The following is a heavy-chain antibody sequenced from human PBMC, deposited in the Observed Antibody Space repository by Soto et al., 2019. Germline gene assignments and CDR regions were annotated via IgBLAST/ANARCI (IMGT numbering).Heavy chain of an antibody. D-gene: IGHD1-26*01. CDR1: GFTFSDHY. CDR3: ARDSGKEAYFDY. V-gene: IGHV3-72*01. J-gene: IGHJ4*01. CDR2: IRNKANSYTT. Sequence: EVQLVESGGGLVQPGGSQRLSCAASGFTFSDHYMDWVRQAPGKGLEWVGRIRNKANSYTTDYAESVKGRFTISRDDSKDSLYLQMNSLKTEDTAIYYCARDSGKEAYFDYWGHGTLATVSS.